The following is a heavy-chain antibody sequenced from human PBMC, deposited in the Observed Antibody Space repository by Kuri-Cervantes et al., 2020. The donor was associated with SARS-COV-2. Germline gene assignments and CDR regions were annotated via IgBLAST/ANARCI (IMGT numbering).Heavy chain of an antibody. CDR1: GYSFTSYW. D-gene: IGHD4-17*01. CDR2: IYPGDSDT. Sequence: GESLKISCKGSGYSFTSYWIGWVRQMPGKGLEWMGIIYPGDSDTRYSPSFQGQVTISADKSISTAFLQWSSLKASDIAMYYCARRAYGEQVDYYYMDVWGKGTTVTVSS. J-gene: IGHJ6*03. V-gene: IGHV5-51*01. CDR3: ARRAYGEQVDYYYMDV.